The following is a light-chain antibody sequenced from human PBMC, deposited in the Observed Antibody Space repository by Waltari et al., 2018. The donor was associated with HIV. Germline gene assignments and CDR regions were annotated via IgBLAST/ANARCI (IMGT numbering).Light chain of an antibody. J-gene: IGKJ1*01. CDR2: AAS. Sequence: IQLTQSPSSLSASVGDRVTITCRTSQSISTNLNWYQQKPGKAPNLLIFAASSLQSGVPSRFSGSGSGTDFTLTINNLQPEDFASYYCQEIYRRTFGQGTKV. CDR1: QSISTN. CDR3: QEIYRRT. V-gene: IGKV1-39*01.